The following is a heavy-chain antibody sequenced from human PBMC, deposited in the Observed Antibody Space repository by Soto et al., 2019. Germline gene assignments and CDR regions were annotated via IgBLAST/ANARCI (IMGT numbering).Heavy chain of an antibody. D-gene: IGHD4-17*01. V-gene: IGHV3-66*01. CDR3: ARAGFSGGDYGFAFDI. CDR2: IYSGGST. J-gene: IGHJ3*02. CDR1: GFTVSSNY. Sequence: GGSLRLSCAASGFTVSSNYMSWVRQAPGKGLEWVSVIYSGGSTYYADSVKGRFTISRDNSKNTLYLQMNSLRAEDTAVYYCARAGFSGGDYGFAFDIWGQGTMVTVSS.